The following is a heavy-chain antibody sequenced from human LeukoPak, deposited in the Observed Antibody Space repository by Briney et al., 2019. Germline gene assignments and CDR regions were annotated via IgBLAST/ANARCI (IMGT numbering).Heavy chain of an antibody. CDR3: GRGYSSSWYNYYYYMDV. J-gene: IGHJ6*03. V-gene: IGHV1-2*02. CDR1: GYTFTGYY. CDR2: INPNSGGT. Sequence: SSVKVSCKTSGYTFTGYYMHWVRQAPGQGLEWMGWINPNSGGTNYAQKFQGRVTMTRDTSISTAYMELSSLRSEDTAVYYCGRGYSSSWYNYYYYMDVWGKGTTVTISS. D-gene: IGHD6-13*01.